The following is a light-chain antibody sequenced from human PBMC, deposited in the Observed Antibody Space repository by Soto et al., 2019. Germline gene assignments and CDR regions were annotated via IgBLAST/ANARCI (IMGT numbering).Light chain of an antibody. CDR3: TSYTTTKNCV. Sequence: QSVLAQPASVSGSPGQSITISCTGTSSDVGGYNYVSWYQQQAGKAPKLLIYEVNYRPSGVSDRFSGSKYGTTASLTISGLQAEDEAEYYCTSYTTTKNCVFGTGTKVT. CDR1: SSDVGGYNY. V-gene: IGLV2-14*01. J-gene: IGLJ1*01. CDR2: EVN.